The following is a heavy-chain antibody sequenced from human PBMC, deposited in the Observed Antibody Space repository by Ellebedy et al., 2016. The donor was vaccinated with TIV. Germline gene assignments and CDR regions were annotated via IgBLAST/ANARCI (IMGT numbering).Heavy chain of an antibody. CDR1: GHSFTSYG. CDR2: INTGNDNT. D-gene: IGHD3-10*02. V-gene: IGHV1-3*04. Sequence: ASVKVSXXASGHSFTSYGIHWVRQAPGQSLEWMGWINTGNDNTKYSQKLQGRVTITRDYMELSGLMSEDTAVYYCARGPMFPHPMYYYGMGVWGPGTPVTVSS. J-gene: IGHJ6*02. CDR3: ARGPMFPHPMYYYGMGV.